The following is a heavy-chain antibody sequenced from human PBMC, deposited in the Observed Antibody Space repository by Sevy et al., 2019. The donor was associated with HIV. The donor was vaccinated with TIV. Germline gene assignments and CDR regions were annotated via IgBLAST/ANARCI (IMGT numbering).Heavy chain of an antibody. CDR3: AKGSTSSSEVGYFDY. Sequence: GGSLRLSCAASGFTFSSYAMSWVRQAPGKGLEWVSVISGNGGYTYYADSVKGRFTISRDTSKNTLYLQMNSLRAEDTAVYYCAKGSTSSSEVGYFDYWGQGTLVIVSS. CDR1: GFTFSSYA. D-gene: IGHD2-2*01. J-gene: IGHJ4*02. V-gene: IGHV3-23*01. CDR2: ISGNGGYT.